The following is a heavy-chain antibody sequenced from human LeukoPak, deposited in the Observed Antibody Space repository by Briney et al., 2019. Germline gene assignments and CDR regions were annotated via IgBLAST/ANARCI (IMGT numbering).Heavy chain of an antibody. D-gene: IGHD4-17*01. J-gene: IGHJ4*02. CDR2: MNPNSGNT. CDR1: GYTFISYD. Sequence: ASVKVSCKASGYTFISYDIKWERQATGQWLELMGWMNPNSGNTGYAQKFQGRVTMTRNTSISTAYMELSSLRSEDTAVYYCARGWDDYGDPEGDYWGQGTLVTVSS. CDR3: ARGWDDYGDPEGDY. V-gene: IGHV1-8*01.